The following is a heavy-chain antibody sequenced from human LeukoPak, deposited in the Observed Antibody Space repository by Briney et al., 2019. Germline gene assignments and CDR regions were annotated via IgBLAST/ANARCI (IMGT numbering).Heavy chain of an antibody. Sequence: GGSLRLSCAASGFTFDDYAMHWVRQAPGKGLEWVSLISGDGGSTYYADSVKGRFTISRDNSKNTLYLQMNSLRAEDTAVYYCARDSDDYGDYWGQGTLVTVSS. CDR1: GFTFDDYA. J-gene: IGHJ4*02. CDR3: ARDSDDYGDY. V-gene: IGHV3-43*02. CDR2: ISGDGGST.